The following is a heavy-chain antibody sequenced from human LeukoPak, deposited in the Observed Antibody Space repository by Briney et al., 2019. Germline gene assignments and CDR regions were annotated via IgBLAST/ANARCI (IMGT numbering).Heavy chain of an antibody. D-gene: IGHD3-3*01. CDR2: IRYDGSNK. CDR3: AKDLSKELLYRRAKYYFDY. Sequence: GGSLRLSCAASGFTFRSYGMHWVRKAPGKVLEWVSFIRYDGSNKYYADSVKGRFTISRDNSKNTLYLQMSSLRAEDTAVYYCAKDLSKELLYRRAKYYFDYWGQGTLVTVSS. CDR1: GFTFRSYG. V-gene: IGHV3-30*02. J-gene: IGHJ4*02.